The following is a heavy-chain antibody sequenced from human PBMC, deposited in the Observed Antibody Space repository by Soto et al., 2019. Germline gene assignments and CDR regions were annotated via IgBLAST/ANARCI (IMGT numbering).Heavy chain of an antibody. V-gene: IGHV4-30-4*01. CDR3: SRGSTYYGFLT. CDR2: IYYIGTT. J-gene: IGHJ5*02. CDR1: GDSMGSGDYY. Sequence: QVQLQESGPGLVKPSQTLFLTCTVSGDSMGSGDYYWTWIRQPPGKGLEWIGYIYYIGTTFYNPSLECRVNISIDTAKNPFSLRLTSVTAADTAVYYCSRGSTYYGFLTWGQGTLVTVSS. D-gene: IGHD3-10*01.